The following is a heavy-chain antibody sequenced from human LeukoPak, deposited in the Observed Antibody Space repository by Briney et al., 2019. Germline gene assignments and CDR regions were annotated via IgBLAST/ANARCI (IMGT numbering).Heavy chain of an antibody. CDR2: ISYDGSNK. CDR3: AREVMTLRGSYYGMDV. Sequence: GGSLRLSCAASGFTFSSYAMHWVRQAPGKGLEWVAVISYDGSNKYYADSVKGRFTISRDNSKNTLYLQMNSLRAEDTVVYYCAREVMTLRGSYYGMDVWGQGTTVTVSS. J-gene: IGHJ6*02. CDR1: GFTFSSYA. D-gene: IGHD3-16*01. V-gene: IGHV3-30*04.